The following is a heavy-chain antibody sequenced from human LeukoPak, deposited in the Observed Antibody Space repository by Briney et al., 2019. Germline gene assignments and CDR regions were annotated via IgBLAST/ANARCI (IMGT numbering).Heavy chain of an antibody. CDR1: GYSFTSYW. V-gene: IGHV5-51*01. CDR3: ARQSGGRITMVRGVIITNNWFDP. D-gene: IGHD3-10*01. J-gene: IGHJ5*02. Sequence: ESLKISCKGSGYSFTSYWIGWVRQMPGKGLEWMGIIYPGDSDTRYSPSFQGQVTISADKSISTAYLQWSSLKASDTAMYYCARQSGGRITMVRGVIITNNWFDPWGQGTLVTVSS. CDR2: IYPGDSDT.